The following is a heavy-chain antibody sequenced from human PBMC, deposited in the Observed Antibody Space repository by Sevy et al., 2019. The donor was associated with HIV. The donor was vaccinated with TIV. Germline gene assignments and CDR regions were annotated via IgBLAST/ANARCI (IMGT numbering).Heavy chain of an antibody. V-gene: IGHV4-59*12. J-gene: IGHJ3*02. Sequence: SETLSLTCTVSGGSISNYYWSWIRQPPGKGLEWIGYIYYSGSTNYNPSLKSRVTISVDTSKNQFSLKLSSVTAADTAVYYCARAGGYRSGGSCYLLNDDAFDIWGQGTMVTVSS. D-gene: IGHD2-15*01. CDR2: IYYSGST. CDR3: ARAGGYRSGGSCYLLNDDAFDI. CDR1: GGSISNYY.